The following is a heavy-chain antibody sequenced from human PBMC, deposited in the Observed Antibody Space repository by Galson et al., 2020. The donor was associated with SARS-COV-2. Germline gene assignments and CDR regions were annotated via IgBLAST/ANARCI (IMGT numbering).Heavy chain of an antibody. D-gene: IGHD5-12*01. Sequence: ASVKVSCKASGYIFIDYWIHWVRQAPGQGLKCMGWINPETGGTDYAQNFQGRVTMTRDTSISTVYMELSRLTSDDTAVYYCARGDTGYAGYWGQGTQVTVSS. V-gene: IGHV1-2*02. CDR3: ARGDTGYAGY. CDR1: GYIFIDYW. CDR2: INPETGGT. J-gene: IGHJ4*02.